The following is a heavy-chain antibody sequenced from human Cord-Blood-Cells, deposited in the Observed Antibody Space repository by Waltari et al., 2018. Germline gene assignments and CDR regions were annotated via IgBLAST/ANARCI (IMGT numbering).Heavy chain of an antibody. V-gene: IGHV5-51*01. Sequence: EVQLVQSGAEVKKPGESLKISCKGSGYSFTSYWIGWVRQMPGKGLEWMGINYPGDSDTRYSPSFQGQVTISANKSISTAYLQWSSLKASDTAMYYCARRIGYCSSTSCYKGWYFDLWGRGTLVTVSS. CDR2: NYPGDSDT. CDR3: ARRIGYCSSTSCYKGWYFDL. D-gene: IGHD2-2*02. J-gene: IGHJ2*01. CDR1: GYSFTSYW.